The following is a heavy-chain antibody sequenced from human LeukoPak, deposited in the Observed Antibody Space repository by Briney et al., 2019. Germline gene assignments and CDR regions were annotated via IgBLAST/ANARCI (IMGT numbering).Heavy chain of an antibody. Sequence: HPGGSLRLSCAASGFSVSSNYMTWVRQAPGKGLVWVSVISGSDDSTYYADSVKGRFTISRDNSKNTLYLQMNSLRAEDTAVYYCAKDRQYYGLGSFSYHYWGQGTLVTVSS. CDR1: GFSVSSNY. V-gene: IGHV3-23*01. J-gene: IGHJ4*02. D-gene: IGHD3-10*01. CDR2: ISGSDDST. CDR3: AKDRQYYGLGSFSYHY.